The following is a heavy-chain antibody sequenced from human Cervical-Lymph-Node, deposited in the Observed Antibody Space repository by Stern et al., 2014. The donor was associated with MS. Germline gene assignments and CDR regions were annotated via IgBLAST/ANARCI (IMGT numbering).Heavy chain of an antibody. J-gene: IGHJ4*02. CDR1: GGSITTYY. D-gene: IGHD2-2*01. V-gene: IGHV4-59*01. Sequence: VQLVESGPGLVKPSETLSLTCTVSGGSITTYYWSWIRQPPGKGLEWIGYFDNTGTTTYNPSLKSRVTISADTSKNQLSLTLTSVTAADTAVYYCARNAVFDYWGQGILVTVSS. CDR2: FDNTGTT. CDR3: ARNAVFDY.